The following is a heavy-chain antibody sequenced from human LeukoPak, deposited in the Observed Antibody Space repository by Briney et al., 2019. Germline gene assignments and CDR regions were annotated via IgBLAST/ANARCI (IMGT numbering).Heavy chain of an antibody. CDR1: RFTFSSYG. CDR3: VKDRQVGAFDP. Sequence: PGGSLRLSCAASRFTFSSYGLHWVRQAQGKGLEWVAVISYDGSNKYYADSVKGRFTISRDNSKNTLYLQMNSLRAEDTAVYYCVKDRQVGAFDPWGQGTLVTVSS. J-gene: IGHJ5*02. CDR2: ISYDGSNK. V-gene: IGHV3-30*18. D-gene: IGHD1-26*01.